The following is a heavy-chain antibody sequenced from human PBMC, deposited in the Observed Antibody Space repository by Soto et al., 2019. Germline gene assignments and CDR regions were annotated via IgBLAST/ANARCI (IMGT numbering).Heavy chain of an antibody. V-gene: IGHV3-23*01. Sequence: GPSMTLACATAGATDSKDRMSGVHQTPGKVREWRTIKRKSGREIFYAAPVKGRFTISRDISKNTLYLEMSSLRPEDPGVYHCVRPGYTWLFSASWGQGTLVSLSS. D-gene: IGHD2-2*02. CDR1: GATDSKDR. CDR3: VRPGYTWLFSAS. CDR2: KRKSGREI. J-gene: IGHJ1*01.